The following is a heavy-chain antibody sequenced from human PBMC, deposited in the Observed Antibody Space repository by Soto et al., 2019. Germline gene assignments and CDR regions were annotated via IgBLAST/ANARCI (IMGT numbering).Heavy chain of an antibody. J-gene: IGHJ6*02. CDR3: ARRGGTVGGGYCSGGSCYYYYGMDV. Sequence: SETLSLTCTVSGGSISSSSYYWGWIRQPPGKGLELIGSIYYSGSTYYNPSLKSRVTISVDTSKNQFSLKLSSVTAADTAVYYCARRGGTVGGGYCSGGSCYYYYGMDVWGQGTTVTVSS. CDR1: GGSISSSSYY. CDR2: IYYSGST. V-gene: IGHV4-39*01. D-gene: IGHD2-15*01.